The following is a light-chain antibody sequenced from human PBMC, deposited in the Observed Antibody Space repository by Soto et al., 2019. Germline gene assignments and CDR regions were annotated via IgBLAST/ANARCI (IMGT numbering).Light chain of an antibody. Sequence: QSALTQPASVSGSPGQSITISCTGTSSDIGSYNLVSWYQQHPGKATKVIIYEGSKRPSGVSNRFSASKSGNKASLTISGLQAEDEADYYCCSYAASSTFNWVFGGGTKLTVL. CDR1: SSDIGSYNL. CDR2: EGS. CDR3: CSYAASSTFNWV. V-gene: IGLV2-23*03. J-gene: IGLJ3*02.